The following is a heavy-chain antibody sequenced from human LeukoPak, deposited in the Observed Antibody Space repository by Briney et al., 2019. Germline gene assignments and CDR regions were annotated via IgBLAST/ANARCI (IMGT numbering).Heavy chain of an antibody. CDR1: GGSLSSYY. D-gene: IGHD1-1*01. V-gene: IGHV4-59*01. J-gene: IGHJ6*02. CDR3: AREGTEGFYGMDV. CDR2: IYYSGGT. Sequence: SETPFLPCTVSGGSLSSYYWSWIREPPGEGLGWIGYIYYSGGTNYNPSLKSRVTISVDTSKNQFSLKLSSVTAADTAVYYCAREGTEGFYGMDVWGQGTTVTVSS.